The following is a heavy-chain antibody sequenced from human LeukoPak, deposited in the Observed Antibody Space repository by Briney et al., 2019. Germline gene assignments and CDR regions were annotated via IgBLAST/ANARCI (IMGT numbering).Heavy chain of an antibody. J-gene: IGHJ3*02. Sequence: PGGSLRLSCAASGFTFSSYAMSWVRQAPGKGLEWVSAISGSGGSTYYADSVKGRFTISRDNSKNTLYLQMNSLGAEDTAVYYCAKDGPLYSSIWYGAFDIWGQGTMVSVSS. D-gene: IGHD6-13*01. V-gene: IGHV3-23*01. CDR3: AKDGPLYSSIWYGAFDI. CDR1: GFTFSSYA. CDR2: ISGSGGST.